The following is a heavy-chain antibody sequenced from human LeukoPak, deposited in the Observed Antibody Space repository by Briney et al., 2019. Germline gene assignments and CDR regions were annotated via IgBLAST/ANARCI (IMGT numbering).Heavy chain of an antibody. Sequence: ASVKVSCKASGYTFTDYYLHWVRQAPGQGLEWMGWINPDSGGANYAQKFQGRVTMSGDTSIGTAYMELSSLRSDDTAMYYCARDVLLAVPALDYWGQGTLVTVSS. D-gene: IGHD6-19*01. V-gene: IGHV1-2*02. CDR1: GYTFTDYY. CDR2: INPDSGGA. CDR3: ARDVLLAVPALDY. J-gene: IGHJ4*02.